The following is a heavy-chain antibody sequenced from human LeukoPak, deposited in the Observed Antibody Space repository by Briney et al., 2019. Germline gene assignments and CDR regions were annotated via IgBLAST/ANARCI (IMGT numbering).Heavy chain of an antibody. V-gene: IGHV1-2*02. Sequence: ASVKVSCKASGGTFSSYAISWVRQAPGQGLEWMGWINPNSGGTNYAQKFQGRVTMTRDTSISTAYMELSRLRSDDTAVYYCARAYGPGGGYYYYYMDVWGKGTTVTVSS. CDR1: GGTFSSYA. D-gene: IGHD1-26*01. CDR2: INPNSGGT. J-gene: IGHJ6*03. CDR3: ARAYGPGGGYYYYYMDV.